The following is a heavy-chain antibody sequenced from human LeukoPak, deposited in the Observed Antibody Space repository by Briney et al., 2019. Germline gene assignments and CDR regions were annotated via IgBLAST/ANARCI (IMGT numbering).Heavy chain of an antibody. J-gene: IGHJ3*02. V-gene: IGHV3-48*03. Sequence: GGSLRLSCAASGFTFSTYEMNWVRQAPENGLEWVSFISTSDTIIYYADSVKGRFTISRDNAKNSLYLQMNSLRAEDTAVYYCARDNKVVVGTHAFDIWGQGTMVTVSS. D-gene: IGHD3-22*01. CDR3: ARDNKVVVGTHAFDI. CDR2: ISTSDTII. CDR1: GFTFSTYE.